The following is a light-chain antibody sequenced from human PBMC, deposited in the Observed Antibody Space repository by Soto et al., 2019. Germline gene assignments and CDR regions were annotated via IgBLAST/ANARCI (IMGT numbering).Light chain of an antibody. CDR1: QYVSNK. J-gene: IGKJ5*01. CDR2: GAS. V-gene: IGKV3-15*01. CDR3: QQLNTYPQIT. Sequence: EIVMTQSPATLSVSPGETATLSCSASQYVSNKVAWYQQKPGQAPSLLILGASTRATGVPARFSGSGSGTEFTLSISSLQSEDFAVYYCQQLNTYPQITFGQGTRMEIK.